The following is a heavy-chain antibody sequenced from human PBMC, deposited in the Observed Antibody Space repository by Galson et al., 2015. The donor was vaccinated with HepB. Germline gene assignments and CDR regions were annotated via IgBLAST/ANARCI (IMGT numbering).Heavy chain of an antibody. CDR3: ARGYGDVDY. CDR1: GFTFSSYA. V-gene: IGHV3-48*04. CDR2: ISSSSSTI. D-gene: IGHD4-17*01. J-gene: IGHJ4*02. Sequence: SLRLSCAASGFTFSSYAMSWVRQAPGKGLEWVSYISSSSSTIYYADSVKGRFTISRDNAKNSLYLQMNSLRAEDTAVYYCARGYGDVDYWGQGTLVTVSS.